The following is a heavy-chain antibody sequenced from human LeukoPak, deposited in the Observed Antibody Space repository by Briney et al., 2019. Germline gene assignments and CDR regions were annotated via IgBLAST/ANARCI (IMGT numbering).Heavy chain of an antibody. CDR2: IRYDGSNK. CDR1: GFTFSSYG. Sequence: PGGSLRLSCAASGFTFSSYGMHWVRQAPGKGLEWVAFIRYDGSNKYYADSVKGRFTISRDNSKNTLYLQMNSLRAEDTAVYYCAKDLPLYSSSWYGYYFDYWGQGTLVTVSS. CDR3: AKDLPLYSSSWYGYYFDY. V-gene: IGHV3-30*02. J-gene: IGHJ4*02. D-gene: IGHD6-13*01.